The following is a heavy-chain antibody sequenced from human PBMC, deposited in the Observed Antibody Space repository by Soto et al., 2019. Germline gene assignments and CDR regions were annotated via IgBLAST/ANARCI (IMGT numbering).Heavy chain of an antibody. CDR3: ARDLSGVGY. CDR1: GFTFSTYW. D-gene: IGHD3-16*01. J-gene: IGHJ4*02. Sequence: EVQLVESGGGLVQPGGSLRLSCAASGFTFSTYWMHWVRQAPGKGLVWVSRIKGDASTTDYADSVKGRFTISRDNGKATLYLQMNSLRAEDTAVYSCARDLSGVGYWGQGTLVTVSS. V-gene: IGHV3-74*01. CDR2: IKGDASTT.